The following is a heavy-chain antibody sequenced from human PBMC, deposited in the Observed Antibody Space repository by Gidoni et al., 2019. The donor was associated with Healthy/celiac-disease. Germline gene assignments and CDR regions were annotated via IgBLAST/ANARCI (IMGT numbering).Heavy chain of an antibody. CDR3: ARVGMATTTFDY. D-gene: IGHD5-12*01. V-gene: IGHV4-34*01. CDR1: GGSFSGYY. Sequence: QVQLQQWGAGLLKPSETLSLTCAVSGGSFSGYYWSWIRQPPGKGLEWIGEINHSGSTNYNPSLKSRVTISVDTSKNQFSLKLSSVTAADTAVYYCARVGMATTTFDYWGQGTLVTVSS. J-gene: IGHJ4*02. CDR2: INHSGST.